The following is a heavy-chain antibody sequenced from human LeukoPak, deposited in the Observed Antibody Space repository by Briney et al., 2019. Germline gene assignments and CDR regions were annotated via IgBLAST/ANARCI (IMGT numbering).Heavy chain of an antibody. CDR3: AREAYYDILTGYYGPSDAFDI. Sequence: GGSLRLSCAASGFTFSSYWMSWVRQAPGKGLEWVANIKQDGSEKYYVDSVKGRFTISRDNAKNSLYLQMNSLRAEDTAVYYCAREAYYDILTGYYGPSDAFDIWGQGIMVTVSS. CDR2: IKQDGSEK. CDR1: GFTFSSYW. V-gene: IGHV3-7*01. D-gene: IGHD3-9*01. J-gene: IGHJ3*02.